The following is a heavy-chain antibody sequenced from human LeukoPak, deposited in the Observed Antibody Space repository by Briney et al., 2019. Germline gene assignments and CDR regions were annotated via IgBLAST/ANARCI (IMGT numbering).Heavy chain of an antibody. CDR2: INHSGST. J-gene: IGHJ4*02. V-gene: IGHV4-34*01. CDR1: GGSFSGYY. CDR3: ARAERRYYDSSGYVD. Sequence: SETLSLTCAVYGGSFSGYYWSWIRQPPGKGLEWIGEINHSGSTNYNPSLKSRVTISVDTSKNQFSLKLSSVTAADTAVYYCARAERRYYDSSGYVDWGQGTLVTVSS. D-gene: IGHD3-22*01.